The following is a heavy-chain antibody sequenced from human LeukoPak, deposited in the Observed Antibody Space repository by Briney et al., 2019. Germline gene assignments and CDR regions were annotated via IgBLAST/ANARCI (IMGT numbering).Heavy chain of an antibody. CDR3: AKRRGAGVGATGIDY. CDR1: GFTFSSYA. CDR2: ISAGGGST. J-gene: IGHJ4*02. Sequence: GGSLRLSCAASGFTFSSYAMSWVRQAPGKGLEWVSAISAGGGSTYYTDSMKGRFTISRDNSKNTLYLQMNSLRAEDTAVYYCAKRRGAGVGATGIDYWGQGTLVTVSS. D-gene: IGHD1-26*01. V-gene: IGHV3-23*01.